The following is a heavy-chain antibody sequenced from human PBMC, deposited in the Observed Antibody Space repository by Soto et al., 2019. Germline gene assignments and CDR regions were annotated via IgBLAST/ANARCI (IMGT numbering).Heavy chain of an antibody. CDR3: ARSGPFWSGYYPLDY. J-gene: IGHJ4*02. CDR1: GGSFSGYY. D-gene: IGHD3-3*01. Sequence: SETLSLTCAVYGGSFSGYYWSWIRQPPGKGLEWIGEINHSGSTNYNPSPKSRVTISVDTSKNQFSLKLSSVTAADTAVYYCARSGPFWSGYYPLDYWGQGTLVTVSS. CDR2: INHSGST. V-gene: IGHV4-34*01.